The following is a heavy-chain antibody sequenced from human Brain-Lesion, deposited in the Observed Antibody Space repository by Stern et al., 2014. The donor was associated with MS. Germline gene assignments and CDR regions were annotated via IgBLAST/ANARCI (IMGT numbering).Heavy chain of an antibody. CDR1: GYTLTELS. Sequence: MQLVESGAEVKKPGASVKVSCKVSGYTLTELSMHWVRQAPRKGLEWMGGFDPEDGETIYAQKFQGRVTMTEDTSTDTAYMELSSLRSEDKAVYYCATLSPGAGGNYYRHFDYWGQGTLVTVSS. V-gene: IGHV1-24*01. J-gene: IGHJ4*02. D-gene: IGHD1-26*01. CDR3: ATLSPGAGGNYYRHFDY. CDR2: FDPEDGET.